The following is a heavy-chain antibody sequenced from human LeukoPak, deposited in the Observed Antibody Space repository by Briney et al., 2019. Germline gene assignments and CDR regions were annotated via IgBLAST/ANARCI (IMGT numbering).Heavy chain of an antibody. CDR2: ISAYNGNT. V-gene: IGHV1-18*01. CDR3: ARDLGYYYDSSGYYSGAFDI. J-gene: IGHJ3*02. D-gene: IGHD3-22*01. Sequence: ASVKVSCKASGYTFTIYGISWVRQPPGQGLEWMGWISAYNGNTNYAQKLQGRVTMTTDTSTSTTYMELRSLRSDDTAVYYCARDLGYYYDSSGYYSGAFDIWGQGTMVTVSS. CDR1: GYTFTIYG.